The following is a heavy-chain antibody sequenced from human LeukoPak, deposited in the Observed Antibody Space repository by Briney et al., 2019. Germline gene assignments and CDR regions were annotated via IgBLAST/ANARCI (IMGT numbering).Heavy chain of an antibody. CDR3: AKRGVVIRGLLVIGYHQEAYHYDF. D-gene: IGHD3-10*01. J-gene: IGHJ4*02. CDR2: ISERGGST. V-gene: IGHV3-23*01. CDR1: GFSLSNYA. Sequence: GGSLRLSCVVSGFSLSNYAMTWVRQAPGKGLEWVSYISERGGSTTYADSVKGRFIISRDTSFNTLYLQMNNLRAEDTAVYFCAKRGVVIRGLLVIGYHQEAYHYDFWGQGVLVTVSS.